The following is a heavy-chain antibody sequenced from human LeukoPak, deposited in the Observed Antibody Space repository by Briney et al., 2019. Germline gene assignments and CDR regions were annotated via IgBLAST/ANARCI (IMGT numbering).Heavy chain of an antibody. J-gene: IGHJ4*02. CDR1: GHTFTSLR. CDR3: AREASV. Sequence: GASVKVSCKASGHTFTSLRVHWVRQAPGQGLEWMGIMSPSDGSTDYAQKFQGRITMTRDASTNTAYMELSSLRSEDTAVYYCAREASVWGQGTLVTVSS. D-gene: IGHD6-6*01. CDR2: MSPSDGST. V-gene: IGHV1-46*01.